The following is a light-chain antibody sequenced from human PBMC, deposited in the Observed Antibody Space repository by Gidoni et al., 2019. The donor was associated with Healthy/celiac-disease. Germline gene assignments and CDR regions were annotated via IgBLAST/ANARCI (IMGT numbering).Light chain of an antibody. CDR3: NSRDSSGNIGV. Sequence: SSELTQDPAVSVALGQTVRITCQGDSLRSYYASWYQQKPGQAPGLVIYGKNNRPSGIPDRCSGSSSGNTASLTITGAQAEDEADYYWNSRDSSGNIGVFGGGTKLTVL. CDR2: GKN. CDR1: SLRSYY. J-gene: IGLJ3*02. V-gene: IGLV3-19*01.